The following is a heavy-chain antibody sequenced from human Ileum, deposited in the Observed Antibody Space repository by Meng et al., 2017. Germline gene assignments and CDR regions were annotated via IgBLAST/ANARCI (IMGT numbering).Heavy chain of an antibody. V-gene: IGHV4-4*02. Sequence: GSLRLSCSVSGGSMNNDHWWSWVRQTPGKGLEWIGEIWHAGGTNYNPSFKSRVTMSVDKSKYQFSLKLTSVTAADTAVYYCARDPNMATAEGWFDPWGQGTLVTVSS. CDR1: GGSMNNDHW. CDR2: IWHAGGT. CDR3: ARDPNMATAEGWFDP. D-gene: IGHD5-24*01. J-gene: IGHJ5*02.